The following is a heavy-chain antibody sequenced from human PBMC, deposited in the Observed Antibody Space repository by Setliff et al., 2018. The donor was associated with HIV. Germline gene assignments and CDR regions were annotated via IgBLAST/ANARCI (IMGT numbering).Heavy chain of an antibody. CDR2: IYHSGST. Sequence: TSETLSLTCAVSGGSISSNNWWSWVRQPPGKGLEWIGEIYHSGSTNYNPSLKSRVSISVDKSKNQFSLKLSYVTAADPAVYYCARGWGWNDDESSGRPQYAFDIWGQGTMVTVSS. CDR1: GGSISSNNW. CDR3: ARGWGWNDDESSGRPQYAFDI. J-gene: IGHJ3*02. V-gene: IGHV4-4*02. D-gene: IGHD3-22*01.